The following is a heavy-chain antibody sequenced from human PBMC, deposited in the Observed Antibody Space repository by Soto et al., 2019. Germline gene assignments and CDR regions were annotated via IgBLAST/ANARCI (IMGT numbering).Heavy chain of an antibody. V-gene: IGHV1-8*01. CDR3: ARGRAYSDGYYNDAVDI. D-gene: IGHD2-21*01. CDR1: GYTFISYD. J-gene: IGHJ3*02. CDR2: MNPNSGNT. Sequence: QVQLVQSGAEVKKPGASVKVSCKASGYTFISYDINWVRQATGQGLEWMGWMNPNSGNTGFAQKFQGRVTMTRNTSVTTAYLELSSLKSEDTAMYYCARGRAYSDGYYNDAVDIWGQGTRVTVSS.